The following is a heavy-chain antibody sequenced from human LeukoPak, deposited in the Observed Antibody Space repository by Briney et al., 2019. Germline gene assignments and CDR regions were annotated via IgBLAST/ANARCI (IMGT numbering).Heavy chain of an antibody. V-gene: IGHV1-69*04. Sequence: AVEFSWKAAGGAFSSYAISWGRPAAGQGGGWRGRIIPIVGIENYPQKFQGTVTITADKSTSTAYMELSSLRSEDTAVYYCARERGITMVRGVIIDYWGQGTLVTVSS. CDR3: ARERGITMVRGVIIDY. D-gene: IGHD3-10*01. CDR2: IIPIVGIE. CDR1: GGAFSSYA. J-gene: IGHJ4*02.